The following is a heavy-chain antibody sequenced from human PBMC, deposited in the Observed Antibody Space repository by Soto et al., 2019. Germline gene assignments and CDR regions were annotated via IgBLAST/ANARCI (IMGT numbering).Heavy chain of an antibody. J-gene: IGHJ5*02. CDR2: MNPNSGNT. D-gene: IGHD3-9*01. V-gene: IGHV1-8*01. CDR1: GYTFTSYD. CDR3: ATARVYYDILTGMGGAWFDP. Sequence: QVQLVQSGAEVKKPGASVKVSCKASGYTFTSYDINWVRQATGQGLEWMGWMNPNSGNTGYVNKFQGRITMNRNTPISTAYMELSSLRSEDTAVYYWATARVYYDILTGMGGAWFDPWGQGTLVTVSS.